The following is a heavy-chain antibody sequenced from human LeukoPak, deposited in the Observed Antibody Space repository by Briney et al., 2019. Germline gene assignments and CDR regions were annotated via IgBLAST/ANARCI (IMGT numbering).Heavy chain of an antibody. CDR1: GGSFSGYY. CDR3: ACPSGNHLYSFDY. D-gene: IGHD1-14*01. V-gene: IGHV4-34*12. J-gene: IGHJ4*02. CDR2: IFHSGST. Sequence: SETLSLTCAVYGGSFSGYYWTWIRQPPGKGLEWIGVIFHSGSTNFNPSLKSRVTISLDTSKNQFSLKLSSVTAADTAVYYCACPSGNHLYSFDYWGQGTLVTVSS.